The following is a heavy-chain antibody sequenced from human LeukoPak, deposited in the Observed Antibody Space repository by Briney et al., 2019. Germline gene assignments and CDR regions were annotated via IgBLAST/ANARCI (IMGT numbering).Heavy chain of an antibody. CDR1: GGSISSYY. CDR2: IYYSGST. CDR3: ARHDGGSWYYAFDV. D-gene: IGHD6-13*01. V-gene: IGHV4-59*01. Sequence: SEALSLTCTVSGGSISSYYWSWIRQPPGKGLEWIGYIYYSGSTNYNPSLKSRVTISVDTSKNQFSLKLSSVTAADTAVYYCARHDGGSWYYAFDVWGQGTMVTVSS. J-gene: IGHJ3*01.